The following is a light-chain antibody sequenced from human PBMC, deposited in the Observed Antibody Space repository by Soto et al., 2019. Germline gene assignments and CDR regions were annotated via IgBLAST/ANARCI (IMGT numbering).Light chain of an antibody. CDR2: DAS. CDR1: QSISSW. CDR3: QQYNSYSYT. V-gene: IGKV1-5*01. J-gene: IGKJ2*01. Sequence: DIPMTQSPSTLSASVGDRVTITCRASQSISSWLAWYQQKPGKAPKLLIYDASSWESGVPSRFSGSGSGTEFTLTISSLQPDDFATYYCQQYNSYSYTFGQGTKLEIK.